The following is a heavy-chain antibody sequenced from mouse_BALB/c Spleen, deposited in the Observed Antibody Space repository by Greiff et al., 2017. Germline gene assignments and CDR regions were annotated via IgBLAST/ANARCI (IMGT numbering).Heavy chain of an antibody. CDR2: IWAGGST. D-gene: IGHD1-1*01. CDR1: GFSLTSYG. V-gene: IGHV2-9*02. J-gene: IGHJ4*01. Sequence: VKLVESGPGLVAPSQSLSITCTVSGFSLTSYGVHWVRQPPGKGLEWLGVIWAGGSTNYNSALMSRLSISKDNSKSQVFLKMNSLQTDDTAMYYCARNVAHYAMDYWGQGTSVTVSS. CDR3: ARNVAHYAMDY.